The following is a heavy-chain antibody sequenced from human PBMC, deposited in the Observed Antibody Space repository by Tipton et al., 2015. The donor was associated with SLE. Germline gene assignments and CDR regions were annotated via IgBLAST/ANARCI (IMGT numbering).Heavy chain of an antibody. D-gene: IGHD3-16*02. Sequence: SLRLSCTASGFTFSNYWMSWVRQAPGRGLEWVANINPEGSETYSLDSVKGRITISRDNAKNSLCLQMNSLRDEDTAVYYCARGDFYSGTYHDAFDVWGQGTVVTVSS. CDR3: ARGDFYSGTYHDAFDV. V-gene: IGHV3-7*01. CDR2: INPEGSET. CDR1: GFTFSNYW. J-gene: IGHJ3*01.